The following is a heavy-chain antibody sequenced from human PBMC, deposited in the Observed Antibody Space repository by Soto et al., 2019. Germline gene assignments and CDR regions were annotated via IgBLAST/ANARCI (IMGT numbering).Heavy chain of an antibody. J-gene: IGHJ5*02. CDR3: AKGGGSLWS. CDR1: GGSFSNYY. Sequence: QVQLQQWGAGLLKPSETLFLTCAVYGGSFSNYYWSWIRQPPGKGLEWIGEIKLSASTNYNPSLKSRVTMSLDTSKNQFSLKLSSVTAADTAVYYCAKGGGSLWSWGQGTLVTVSS. V-gene: IGHV4-34*01. CDR2: IKLSAST. D-gene: IGHD3-10*01.